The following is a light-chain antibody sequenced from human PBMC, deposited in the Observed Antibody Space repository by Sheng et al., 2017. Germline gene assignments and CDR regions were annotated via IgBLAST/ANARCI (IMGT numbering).Light chain of an antibody. J-gene: IGLJ2*01. Sequence: SYELTQPPSVSVSPGQTARITCSGDALPKKYASWYQQKSGQAPVLVIYDDSKRPSGIPERFSGSSSGAMATLTISGAQVEDEGDYYCYSTDSSGNHRVFGGGTKLTVL. V-gene: IGLV3-10*01. CDR2: DDS. CDR1: ALPKKY. CDR3: YSTDSSGNHRV.